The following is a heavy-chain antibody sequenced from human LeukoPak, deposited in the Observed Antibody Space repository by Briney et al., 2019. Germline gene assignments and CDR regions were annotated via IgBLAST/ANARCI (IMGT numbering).Heavy chain of an antibody. V-gene: IGHV3-33*01. CDR3: ARDQSYYDSSGYYSDY. J-gene: IGHJ4*02. CDR2: IWYDGSNK. CDR1: GFTFSSYG. D-gene: IGHD3-22*01. Sequence: GGSLRLSCAASGFTFSSYGMHWVRQAPGKGLEWVAVIWYDGSNKYYADSVKGRFTISRDNSKNTLYLQMNSLRAEDTAVYYCARDQSYYDSSGYYSDYWGQGTLVTVSS.